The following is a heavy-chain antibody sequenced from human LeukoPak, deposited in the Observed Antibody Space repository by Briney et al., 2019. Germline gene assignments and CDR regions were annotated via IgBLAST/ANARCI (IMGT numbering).Heavy chain of an antibody. V-gene: IGHV4-34*01. CDR3: AARFGGEEVAFDI. J-gene: IGHJ3*02. CDR2: SNDSGST. CDR1: GGSISGYY. D-gene: IGHD2-21*01. Sequence: PSETLSLTCAVYGGSISGYYWSWIRQPPGRGLEWIGESNDSGSTNYTPSLKSRVTISLDTSKNQFSLRLRSVTAADTAVYYCAARFGGEEVAFDIWGQGTMVTVSS.